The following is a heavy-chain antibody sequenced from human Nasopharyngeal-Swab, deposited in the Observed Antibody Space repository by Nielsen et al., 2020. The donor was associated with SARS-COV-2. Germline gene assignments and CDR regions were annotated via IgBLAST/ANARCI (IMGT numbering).Heavy chain of an antibody. CDR1: GFTFSSYW. D-gene: IGHD1-14*01. Sequence: GESLKISCAASGFTFSSYWMHWVRQAPGKGLVWVSRINNDGGDTIYADSVKGRFTVSRDNAKKTLYLQMNSLRAEDTAVYYCARDRPHNWFDPWGQGTLVTASS. V-gene: IGHV3-74*01. CDR2: INNDGGDT. CDR3: ARDRPHNWFDP. J-gene: IGHJ5*02.